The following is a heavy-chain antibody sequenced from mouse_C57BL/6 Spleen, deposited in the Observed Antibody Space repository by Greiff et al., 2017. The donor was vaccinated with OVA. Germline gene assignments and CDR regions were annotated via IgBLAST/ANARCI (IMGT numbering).Heavy chain of an antibody. Sequence: QVQLQQSGAELVKPGASVKLSCKASGYTFTSYWMHWVKQRPGQGLEWIGMIHPNSGSTNYNEKFKSKATLTVDKSSSTAYMQLSSLTSEDSAVYYCARLYDCYYAWFAYWGQGTLVTVSA. CDR1: GYTFTSYW. D-gene: IGHD2-3*01. CDR2: IHPNSGST. CDR3: ARLYDCYYAWFAY. V-gene: IGHV1-64*01. J-gene: IGHJ3*01.